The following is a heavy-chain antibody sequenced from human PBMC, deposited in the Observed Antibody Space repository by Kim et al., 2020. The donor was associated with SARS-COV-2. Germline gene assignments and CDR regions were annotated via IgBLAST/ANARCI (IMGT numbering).Heavy chain of an antibody. CDR1: GGSISSSSYY. J-gene: IGHJ6*02. D-gene: IGHD1-26*01. Sequence: ETLSLTCTVSGGSISSSSYYWGWIRQPPGKGLEWIGSIYYSGSTYYNPSLKSRVTISVDTSKNQFSLKLSSVTAADTAVYYCAGLGSGSYWYYYYGMDVWGQGTTVTVSS. CDR2: IYYSGST. CDR3: AGLGSGSYWYYYYGMDV. V-gene: IGHV4-39*07.